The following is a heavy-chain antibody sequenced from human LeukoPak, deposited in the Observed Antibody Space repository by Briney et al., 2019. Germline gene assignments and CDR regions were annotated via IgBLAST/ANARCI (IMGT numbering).Heavy chain of an antibody. CDR3: VSFYETY. Sequence: GGSLRLSCAASGFTFNDSYMSWIRQAPGKGLEWLSYISSHSISTNYADSVKGRFTISKDNAKNTVYLQMNSLRAEDTAVYYCVSFYETYWGRGTLVTVSS. CDR1: GFTFNDSY. CDR2: ISSHSIST. J-gene: IGHJ4*02. D-gene: IGHD2/OR15-2a*01. V-gene: IGHV3-11*06.